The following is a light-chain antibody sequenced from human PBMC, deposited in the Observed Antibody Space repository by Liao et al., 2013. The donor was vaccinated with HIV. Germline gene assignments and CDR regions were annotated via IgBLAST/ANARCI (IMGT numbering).Light chain of an antibody. CDR1: KLGDNY. V-gene: IGLV3-1*01. CDR3: QLWDSSSDHPYV. J-gene: IGLJ1*01. CDR2: QDS. Sequence: SYELTQPPSVSVSPGQTASIPCSGDKLGDNYACWYQQKPGQSPVLVIYQDSQRPSGIPERFSGSNSGNTATLTISRVEPGDEADYYCQLWDSSSDHPYVFGTGTQVTVL.